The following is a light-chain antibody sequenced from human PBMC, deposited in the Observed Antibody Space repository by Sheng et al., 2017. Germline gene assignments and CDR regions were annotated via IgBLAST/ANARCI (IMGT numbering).Light chain of an antibody. CDR2: DAS. Sequence: EVVLTQSPATLSLSPGESATLSCRASQSVSSNLAWYQQKPGQAPRLLIYDASNRATGIPARFSGSGSGTDFTLTISRLEPEDFAVYYCQQRRNWPLTFGGGTKVEIK. CDR1: QSVSSN. J-gene: IGKJ4*01. V-gene: IGKV3-11*01. CDR3: QQRRNWPLT.